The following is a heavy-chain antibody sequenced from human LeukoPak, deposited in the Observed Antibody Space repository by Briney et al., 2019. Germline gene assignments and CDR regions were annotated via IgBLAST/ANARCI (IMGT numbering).Heavy chain of an antibody. CDR3: ATGRYQLLYDWFDP. D-gene: IGHD2-2*02. V-gene: IGHV1-24*01. J-gene: IGHJ5*02. CDR2: FDPEDGET. CDR1: GYTLTELS. Sequence: ASVKVSCKVSGYTLTELSMHWVRQAPGKGPEWKGGFDPEDGETIYSQQFQGRVTMTEDTSTDTAYMELSSLRSEDTAVYYCATGRYQLLYDWFDPWGQGTLVTVSS.